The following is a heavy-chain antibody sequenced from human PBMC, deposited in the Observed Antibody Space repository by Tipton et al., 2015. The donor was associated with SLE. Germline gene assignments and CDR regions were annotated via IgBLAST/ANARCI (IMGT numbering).Heavy chain of an antibody. CDR2: VYYTGNT. Sequence: LRLSCTVSGGSTSRYNWSWIRQPPGKGLEWVGTVYYTGNTFYNPSLKSRVTISVDTSKNQFSLKLSSVTAADTAVYYCARDEYRYDATGYHLLGHFDFWGQGTLVTVSS. V-gene: IGHV4-59*12. CDR3: ARDEYRYDATGYHLLGHFDF. D-gene: IGHD3-22*01. CDR1: GGSTSRYN. J-gene: IGHJ4*02.